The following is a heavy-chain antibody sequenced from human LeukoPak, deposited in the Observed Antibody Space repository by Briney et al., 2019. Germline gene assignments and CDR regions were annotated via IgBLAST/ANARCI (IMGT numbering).Heavy chain of an antibody. D-gene: IGHD6-6*01. J-gene: IGHJ5*02. CDR3: ARGVGIAARSDWFDP. CDR1: GFTFSDYS. CDR2: ISSSRSNI. V-gene: IGHV3-21*01. Sequence: GGSLRLSCAASGFTFSDYSMNWVRQAPGKGLEWVSCISSSRSNIFYAESVKGRFTISRDNAKNSLYLQMNSLRAEDTAVYYCARGVGIAARSDWFDPWGQGTLVTVSS.